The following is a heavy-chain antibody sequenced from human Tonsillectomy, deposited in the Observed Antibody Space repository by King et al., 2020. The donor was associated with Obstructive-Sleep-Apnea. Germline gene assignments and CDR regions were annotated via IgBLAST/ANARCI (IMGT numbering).Heavy chain of an antibody. CDR1: GFTFDDYA. CDR3: AKGSGAGDCFDY. J-gene: IGHJ4*02. CDR2: IRWNSGSI. Sequence: VQLVESGGGLVQPGRSLRLSCAASGFTFDDYAMHWVRQAPGKGLEWVSGIRWNSGSIGYADSVKGRFTISRDNAKNSLYLQMNSLRAEDTALYYCAKGSGAGDCFDYWGQGTLVTVSS. D-gene: IGHD3-10*01. V-gene: IGHV3-9*01.